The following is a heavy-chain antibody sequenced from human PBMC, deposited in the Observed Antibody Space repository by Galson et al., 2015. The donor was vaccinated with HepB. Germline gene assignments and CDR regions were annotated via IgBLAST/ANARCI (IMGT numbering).Heavy chain of an antibody. V-gene: IGHV5-51*03. CDR2: IYPGDSDT. CDR1: GYSFTSYW. Sequence: QSGAEVKKPGESLKISCKGSGYSFTSYWIGWVRQMPGKGLEWMGIIYPGDSDTRYSPSFQGQVTISADKSISTAYLQWSSLKASDTAMYYCARRTAAAGTAWYFDLWGRGTLVTVSS. CDR3: ARRTAAAGTAWYFDL. J-gene: IGHJ2*01. D-gene: IGHD6-13*01.